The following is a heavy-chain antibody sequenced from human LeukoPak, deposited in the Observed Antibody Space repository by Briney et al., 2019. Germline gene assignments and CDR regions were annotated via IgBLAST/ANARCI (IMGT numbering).Heavy chain of an antibody. D-gene: IGHD3-22*01. CDR1: GYTFTGYY. CDR3: ARDGVGYYDSSGYYYFQH. Sequence: ASVKVSCKAPGYTFTGYYMHWVRQAPGQGLEWMGWINPNSGGTNYAQKIRGRVTMTRDTSISTAYMELSRLRSDDTAVYYCARDGVGYYDSSGYYYFQHWGQGTLATVSS. V-gene: IGHV1-2*02. CDR2: INPNSGGT. J-gene: IGHJ1*01.